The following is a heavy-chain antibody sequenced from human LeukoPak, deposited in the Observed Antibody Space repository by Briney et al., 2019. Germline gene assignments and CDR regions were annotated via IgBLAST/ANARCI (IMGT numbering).Heavy chain of an antibody. J-gene: IGHJ4*01. V-gene: IGHV1-58*01. CDR2: IVVGGGNT. Sequence: TSVKVSCKASGFTFSSSAVQWVRQARGERLEWIGWIVVGGGNTNYAQKFQERVSVTRDMSTGTTYMELSSLRSEDTAVYYCAAGKYYDILTGQVSFDSWGQGTLVTVSS. D-gene: IGHD3-9*01. CDR3: AAGKYYDILTGQVSFDS. CDR1: GFTFSSSA.